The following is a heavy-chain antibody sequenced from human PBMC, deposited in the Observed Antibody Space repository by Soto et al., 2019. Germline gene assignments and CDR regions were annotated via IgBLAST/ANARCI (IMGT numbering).Heavy chain of an antibody. CDR1: GQSFSGHS. CDR2: INESGST. D-gene: IGHD1-1*01. Sequence: QVQLQQWGAGLVKPSETLSLSCAVYGQSFSGHSWAWIRHSPGKGLEWIGEINESGSTYYNPSLKSRVTTSADTSKIQFSLKLSSVSAADTAVYFCARGSGIVALPGELEDVNYDYWGQGTLVNVSS. J-gene: IGHJ4*02. CDR3: ARGSGIVALPGELEDVNYDY. V-gene: IGHV4-34*01.